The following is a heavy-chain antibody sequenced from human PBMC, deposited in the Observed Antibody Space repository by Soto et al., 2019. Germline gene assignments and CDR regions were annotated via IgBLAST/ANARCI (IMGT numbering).Heavy chain of an antibody. Sequence: EVQLVESGGGLVKPGGSLRLSCAASGFTFSSYSMNWVRQAPGKGLEWVSSISSSSSYIYYADSVKGRFTISRDNAKNSLYLQMNSLRAEDTAVYYCARDTVNHYYYGMDVWGQGTTVTVSS. D-gene: IGHD4-17*01. V-gene: IGHV3-21*01. J-gene: IGHJ6*02. CDR2: ISSSSSYI. CDR3: ARDTVNHYYYGMDV. CDR1: GFTFSSYS.